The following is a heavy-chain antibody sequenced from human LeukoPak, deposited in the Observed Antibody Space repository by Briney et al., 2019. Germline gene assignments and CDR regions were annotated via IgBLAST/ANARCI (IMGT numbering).Heavy chain of an antibody. CDR1: GFTFSSYA. J-gene: IGHJ3*02. CDR2: ISGSGGST. CDR3: ARDWYDNSDAFDI. Sequence: GGSLRLSCAASGFTFSSYAMSWVRQAPGKGLEWVSAISGSGGSTYYADSVKGRFTISRDNAKNSLYLQMNSLRAEDTAVYYCARDWYDNSDAFDIWGQGTMVTVSS. V-gene: IGHV3-23*01. D-gene: IGHD3-9*01.